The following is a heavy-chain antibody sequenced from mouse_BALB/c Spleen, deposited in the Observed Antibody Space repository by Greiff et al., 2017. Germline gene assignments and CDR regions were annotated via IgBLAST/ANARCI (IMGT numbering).Heavy chain of an antibody. Sequence: VQLQQSGAELVKPGASVKLSCTASGFNIKDTYMHWVKQRPEQGLEWIGRIDPSNSETRLNQKFKDKATLNVDKSSNTAYMQLSSLTSEDSAVYYCARAITTALFGYWGQGTTLTVSS. J-gene: IGHJ2*01. CDR1: GFNIKDTY. V-gene: IGHV14-3*02. CDR2: IDPSNSET. D-gene: IGHD1-2*01. CDR3: ARAITTALFGY.